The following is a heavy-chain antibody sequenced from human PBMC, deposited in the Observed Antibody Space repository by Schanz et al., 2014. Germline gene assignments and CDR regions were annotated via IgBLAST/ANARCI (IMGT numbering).Heavy chain of an antibody. J-gene: IGHJ4*02. V-gene: IGHV1-2*02. CDR2: LNPDSGET. D-gene: IGHD3-10*01. Sequence: QVQLVQSGAEVKKLGASVKVSCKASGYTFTDYYMHWVRQAPGQGLEWMGWLNPDSGETLYAQRFQGRVTLTRDTSIRTAYMDLRSLLSDDAAVYFCARGGVLVLPPGTVKKGNDYWGQGTLVTVSS. CDR3: ARGGVLVLPPGTVKKGNDY. CDR1: GYTFTDYY.